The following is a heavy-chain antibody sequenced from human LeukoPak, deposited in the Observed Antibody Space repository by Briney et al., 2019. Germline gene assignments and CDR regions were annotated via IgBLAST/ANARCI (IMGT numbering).Heavy chain of an antibody. CDR3: AKMRGQLQLQYYMDV. Sequence: TGGSLRLSCAASGFTFSTYAMSWVRHAPGKGLEWVSTISGSGGSTFYADSVRGQFTISRDNSKNTVYLQMNSLRVEDTAVLYCAKMRGQLQLQYYMDVWGPGTTVAVSS. CDR1: GFTFSTYA. CDR2: ISGSGGST. J-gene: IGHJ6*03. V-gene: IGHV3-23*01. D-gene: IGHD6-6*01.